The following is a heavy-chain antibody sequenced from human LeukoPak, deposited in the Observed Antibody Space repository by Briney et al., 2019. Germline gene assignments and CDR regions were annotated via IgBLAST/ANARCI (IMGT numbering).Heavy chain of an antibody. V-gene: IGHV4-59*01. CDR1: GFTFSSYS. CDR2: IYYSGST. D-gene: IGHD3-10*01. J-gene: IGHJ6*03. CDR3: AGGLYYYYYYYIDV. Sequence: GSLRLSCAASGFTFSSYSMNWVRQAPGKGLEWIGNIYYSGSTNHNPSLKSRVTISVDTSKNQLSLKLSSVTAADTAVYYCAGGLYYYYYYYIDVWGKGTTVTVSS.